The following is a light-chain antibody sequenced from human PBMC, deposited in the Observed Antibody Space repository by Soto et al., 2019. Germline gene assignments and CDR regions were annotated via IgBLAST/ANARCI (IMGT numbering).Light chain of an antibody. Sequence: QSLLTQPPSVSAAPGQKVTISCSGSSSNIGNNYVSWYQQLPGTAPKLLIYENNKRPSGIPDRFSGSKSGTSATLGITGLQTGDEADYYCGTWDSSLSAGEFGGGTKLTVL. CDR3: GTWDSSLSAGE. CDR2: ENN. CDR1: SSNIGNNY. V-gene: IGLV1-51*02. J-gene: IGLJ3*02.